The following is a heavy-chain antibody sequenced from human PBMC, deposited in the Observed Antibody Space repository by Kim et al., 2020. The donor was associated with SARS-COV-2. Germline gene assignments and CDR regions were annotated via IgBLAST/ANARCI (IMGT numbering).Heavy chain of an antibody. Sequence: GGSLRLSCAASGFTFSSYSMNWVRQAPGKGLEWVSSISSSSSYIYYADSVKGRFTISRDNAKNSLYLQMNSLRAEDTAVYYCARGATAIQYNWFDPWGQGTLVTVSS. CDR3: ARGATAIQYNWFDP. CDR2: ISSSSSYI. J-gene: IGHJ5*02. D-gene: IGHD2-21*02. V-gene: IGHV3-21*01. CDR1: GFTFSSYS.